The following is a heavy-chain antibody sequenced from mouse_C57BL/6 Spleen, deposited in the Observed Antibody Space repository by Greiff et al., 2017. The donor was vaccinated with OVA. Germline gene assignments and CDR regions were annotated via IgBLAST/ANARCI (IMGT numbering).Heavy chain of an antibody. CDR3: ARDGFMDD. Sequence: QVQLQQPGAELVKPGASVKLSCKASGYTFTSYWMQWVKQRPGQGLEWIGEIDPSDSYTNYNQKFKGKATLTVDTSSSTAYMQLSSLTSEDTAVYYCARDGFMDDWGQGTSVTVSS. J-gene: IGHJ4*01. D-gene: IGHD2-3*01. CDR2: IDPSDSYT. V-gene: IGHV1-50*01. CDR1: GYTFTSYW.